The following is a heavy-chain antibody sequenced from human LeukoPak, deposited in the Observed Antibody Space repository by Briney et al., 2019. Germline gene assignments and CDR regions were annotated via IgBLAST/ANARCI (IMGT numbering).Heavy chain of an antibody. CDR1: GFTFSSYS. V-gene: IGHV3-21*01. D-gene: IGHD3-22*01. CDR3: ARAYYDSSGPYYYGMDV. CDR2: ISSSSSYI. Sequence: GGSLRLSCAASGFTFSSYSMNWVRQAPGKGLEWVSSISSSSSYIYYADSVKGRVTISRDNAKNSLYLQMNSLRAEDTAVYYCARAYYDSSGPYYYGMDVWGQGTTVTVSS. J-gene: IGHJ6*02.